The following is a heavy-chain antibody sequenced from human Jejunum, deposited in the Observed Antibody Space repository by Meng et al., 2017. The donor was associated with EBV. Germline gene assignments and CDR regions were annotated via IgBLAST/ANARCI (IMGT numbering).Heavy chain of an antibody. J-gene: IGHJ4*02. CDR3: AGNGYYALEY. CDR1: SGAISDNGW. V-gene: IGHV4-4*02. D-gene: IGHD3-22*01. CDR2: IYHGGGT. Sequence: LPEGGPLLEKPSGPMPLTCVVSSGAISDNGWWSWVREPPGKGLEWLGEIYHGGGTNYNPSLESRVTISVDKSKNQFSLKLNSVTVADTAVYYCAGNGYYALEYWGPGILVTVSS.